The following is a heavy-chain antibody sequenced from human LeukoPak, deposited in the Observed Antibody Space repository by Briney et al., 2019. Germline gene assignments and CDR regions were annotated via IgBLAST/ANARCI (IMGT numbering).Heavy chain of an antibody. CDR2: ISTSGGST. J-gene: IGHJ4*02. CDR3: AKGRTSGYYAHFDQ. D-gene: IGHD3-22*01. V-gene: IGHV3-23*01. CDR1: GFTFNTYD. Sequence: PGGSQRLSCAASGFTFNTYDMSWVRQAPGKGLEWVSSISTSGGSTYYADSVKGRFTISRDNSKNTLYLQMNSLRAEDTAVYYCAKGRTSGYYAHFDQWGQGTQVTVSS.